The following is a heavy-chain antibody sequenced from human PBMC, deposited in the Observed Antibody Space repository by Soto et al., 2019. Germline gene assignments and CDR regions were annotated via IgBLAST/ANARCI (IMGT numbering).Heavy chain of an antibody. D-gene: IGHD4-17*01. CDR3: ARVSIGHYGVFDY. V-gene: IGHV3-74*01. J-gene: IGHJ4*02. Sequence: EVQLVESGGDLVQPGGSLRLSCAASGFTFSSYWMPWVRQAPGEGLVWVSRISSDGRSTDHADSVKGRFTISRDNAKNPLYLQMSGLRAEDTAVYFCARVSIGHYGVFDYWGKGTLVTVSS. CDR1: GFTFSSYW. CDR2: ISSDGRST.